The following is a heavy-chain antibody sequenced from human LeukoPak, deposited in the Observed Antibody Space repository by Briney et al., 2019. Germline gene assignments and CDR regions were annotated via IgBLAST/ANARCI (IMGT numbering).Heavy chain of an antibody. J-gene: IGHJ5*02. V-gene: IGHV3-23*01. CDR1: GFTFSSYA. CDR3: AKDRVVVAATPRTRFDP. D-gene: IGHD2-15*01. Sequence: PGGSLRLSCVASGFTFSSYAMSWVRQAPGKGLEWVSSISSSGGGSPYYANSVKGRFTISRDNSKNTLYLQMNSLRAEDTAVYYCAKDRVVVAATPRTRFDPWGQGTLVTVSS. CDR2: ISSSGGGSP.